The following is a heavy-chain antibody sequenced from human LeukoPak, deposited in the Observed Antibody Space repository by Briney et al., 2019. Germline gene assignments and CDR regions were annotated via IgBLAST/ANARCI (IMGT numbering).Heavy chain of an antibody. V-gene: IGHV4-34*01. CDR3: ARGGPRITMIVVVIRNWFDP. J-gene: IGHJ5*02. CDR1: GGSFSGYY. Sequence: PSETLSLTCAVYGGSFSGYYWSWIRQPPGKGLEWIGEINHSGGTNYNPSLKSRVTISVDTSKNQFSLKLSSVTAADTAVYYCARGGPRITMIVVVIRNWFDPWGQGTLVTVSS. D-gene: IGHD3-22*01. CDR2: INHSGGT.